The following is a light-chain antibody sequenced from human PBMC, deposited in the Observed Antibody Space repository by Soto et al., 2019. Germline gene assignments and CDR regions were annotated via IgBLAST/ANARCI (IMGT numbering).Light chain of an antibody. CDR1: QGIHKY. CDR3: LQHNFYPPT. J-gene: IGKJ5*01. CDR2: GAS. V-gene: IGKV1-17*03. Sequence: DIQMTQSPSAMSASVGDRVNITCRASQGIHKYLAWFQQKPGKVPKRLIYGASSLQSGVPSRFSGSGSGTEFTLTISSLQPEDFATYYCLQHNFYPPTFGQGTRLE.